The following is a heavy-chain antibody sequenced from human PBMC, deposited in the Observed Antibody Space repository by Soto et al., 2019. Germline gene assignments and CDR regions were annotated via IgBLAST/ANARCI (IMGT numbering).Heavy chain of an antibody. CDR3: ATGNDFWI. J-gene: IGHJ3*02. D-gene: IGHD3-3*01. V-gene: IGHV1-69*02. CDR2: IIPILGRA. Sequence: QVQLVQSGAEVKKPGSSVKVSCNASGGTFSSYTISWVRQAPGQGLEWMGRIIPILGRANYAQKFQGRVTITADKSTSTAYTELSSLRSEDTALYYCATGNDFWIWGQGTMVTVSS. CDR1: GGTFSSYT.